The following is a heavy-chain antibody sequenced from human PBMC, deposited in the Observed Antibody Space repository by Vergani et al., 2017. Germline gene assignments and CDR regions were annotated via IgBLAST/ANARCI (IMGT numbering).Heavy chain of an antibody. CDR2: IIPVLDIA. CDR3: AREGDGDYGDN. Sequence: QVQLVQSGAEVKKPGSSVRVSCKTSGGTFSRYTISWVRQAPGQGLEWMGRIIPVLDIANYAQKFQGRVTIIADKSTSTAYMELSSLRSEDTAVYYCAREGDGDYGDNWGQGTLVTVSS. V-gene: IGHV1-69*08. D-gene: IGHD4-17*01. J-gene: IGHJ4*02. CDR1: GGTFSRYT.